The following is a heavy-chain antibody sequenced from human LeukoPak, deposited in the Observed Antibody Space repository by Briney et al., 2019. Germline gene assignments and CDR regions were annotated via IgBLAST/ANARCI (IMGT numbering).Heavy chain of an antibody. V-gene: IGHV1-69*13. D-gene: IGHD3-22*01. Sequence: VKVSCKASGGTFSSYAISWVRQAPGQGLEWMGGIIPIFGTANYAQKFQGRVTITADESTSTAYMELSSLRSEDTAVYYCARSADSSGYFREITLYYFDYWGQGTLVTVSS. J-gene: IGHJ4*02. CDR3: ARSADSSGYFREITLYYFDY. CDR2: IIPIFGTA. CDR1: GGTFSSYA.